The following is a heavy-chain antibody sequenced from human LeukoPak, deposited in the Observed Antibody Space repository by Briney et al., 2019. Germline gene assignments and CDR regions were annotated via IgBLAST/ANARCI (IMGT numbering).Heavy chain of an antibody. CDR1: GYTFTSYA. J-gene: IGHJ3*02. Sequence: ASVKVSCKASGYTFTSYAMNWVRQAPGQGLEWMGWINTNTGNPTYAQGFTGRFVFSLDTSVSTSYLQISSLKAEDTAVYYCARESLRWFGDHGAFDIWGQGTMVTVSS. V-gene: IGHV7-4-1*02. CDR2: INTNTGNP. CDR3: ARESLRWFGDHGAFDI. D-gene: IGHD3-10*01.